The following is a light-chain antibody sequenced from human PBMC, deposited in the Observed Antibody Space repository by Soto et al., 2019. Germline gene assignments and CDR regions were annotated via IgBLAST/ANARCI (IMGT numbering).Light chain of an antibody. J-gene: IGKJ5*01. CDR3: QQLNSYPLT. V-gene: IGKV1-9*01. Sequence: DIQLTQSPSFLSASVGDRVTITCRASQGISSYLAWYQQKPGKDPKLLIYAASTLQSGVPSRFSGSGSGTELTLTISSLQPEDFATYYCQQLNSYPLTFGQGTRLEIK. CDR1: QGISSY. CDR2: AAS.